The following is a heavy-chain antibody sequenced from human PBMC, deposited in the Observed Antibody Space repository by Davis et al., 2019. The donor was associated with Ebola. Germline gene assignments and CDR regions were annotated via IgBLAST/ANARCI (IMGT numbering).Heavy chain of an antibody. CDR1: GFTFSSYG. V-gene: IGHV3-30*03. CDR2: ISYDGSNK. D-gene: IGHD6-19*01. Sequence: PGGSLRLSCAASGFTFSSYGMHWVRQAPGKGLEWVAVISYDGSNKYYADSVKGRFTISRDNSKNTLYLQMNSLRAEDTAVYYCACPIAVITWDGMDVWGQGTTVTVSS. CDR3: ACPIAVITWDGMDV. J-gene: IGHJ6*02.